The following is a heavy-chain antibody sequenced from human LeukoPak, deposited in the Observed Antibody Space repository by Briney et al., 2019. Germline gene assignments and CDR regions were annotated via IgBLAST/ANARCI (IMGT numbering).Heavy chain of an antibody. D-gene: IGHD5-24*01. Sequence: ASVKVSCKVSGYTLTELSMHWVRQAPGKGLEWMGGFDPEDGETIYAQKFQGRVTMTEDTSTDTAYMELSSLRSEDTAVYYCATFNDGYKGYHAFDIWGQGTMVTVSS. J-gene: IGHJ3*02. CDR1: GYTLTELS. CDR3: ATFNDGYKGYHAFDI. CDR2: FDPEDGET. V-gene: IGHV1-24*01.